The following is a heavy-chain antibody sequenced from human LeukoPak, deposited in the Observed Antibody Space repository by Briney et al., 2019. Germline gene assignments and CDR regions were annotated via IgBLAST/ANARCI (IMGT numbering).Heavy chain of an antibody. CDR1: GGSISSYY. J-gene: IGHJ5*02. CDR2: IYYSGST. D-gene: IGHD3-16*02. V-gene: IGHV4-59*08. CDR3: ARSGVMITFGGVIESWFDP. Sequence: SETLSLTCTVSGGSISSYYWSWIRQPPGKGLEWIGYIYYSGSTNYNPSLKSRVTISVDTSKNQFSLKLSSVTAADTAVYYCARSGVMITFGGVIESWFDPWGQGTLVTVSS.